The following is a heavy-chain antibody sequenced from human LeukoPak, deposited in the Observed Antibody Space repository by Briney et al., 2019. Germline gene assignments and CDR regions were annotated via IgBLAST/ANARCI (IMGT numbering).Heavy chain of an antibody. CDR1: GGSISNYY. J-gene: IGHJ2*01. CDR2: IYYSGST. Sequence: SETLPLTCAVSGGSISNYYWSWIRQPPGKGLEWLGYIYYSGSTNYNPSLKSRVTISVDTSKNQFSLKLSSVTAAATAVYYCARVYYSSSYDYWYIDLWGRGSLVTVSS. V-gene: IGHV4-59*01. CDR3: ARVYYSSSYDYWYIDL. D-gene: IGHD6-13*01.